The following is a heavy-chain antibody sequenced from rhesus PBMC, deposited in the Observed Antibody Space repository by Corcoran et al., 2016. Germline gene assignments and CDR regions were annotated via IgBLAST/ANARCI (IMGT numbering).Heavy chain of an antibody. CDR3: ARSRTTVTYYGLDS. V-gene: IGHV3-118*01. J-gene: IGHJ6*01. D-gene: IGHD4-35*01. Sequence: EVTPVGSGGGLVQPGGSLRLACAAFGFPFSSSAMHWVRQASGKGLEWVGRIRSKSNNYETGYAASVKGRFTISRDDSKNTLYLQMNSLKTEDTAVYYCARSRTTVTYYGLDSWGQGVVVTVSS. CDR2: IRSKSNNYET. CDR1: GFPFSSSA.